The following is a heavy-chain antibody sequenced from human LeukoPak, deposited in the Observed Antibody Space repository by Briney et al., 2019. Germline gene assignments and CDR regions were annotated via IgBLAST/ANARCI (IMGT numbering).Heavy chain of an antibody. V-gene: IGHV1-2*02. CDR2: INPNSGGT. CDR1: GYTFTGYY. D-gene: IGHD6-13*01. CDR3: ARVVKSPGYSSSWYSY. J-gene: IGHJ4*02. Sequence: ASVKVSCKASGYTFTGYYMHWVRQAPGQGLEWMGWINPNSGGTIYAQKFQGRVTMTRDTSISTAYMELSRLRSDDTAVYYCARVVKSPGYSSSWYSYWGQGTLVTVSS.